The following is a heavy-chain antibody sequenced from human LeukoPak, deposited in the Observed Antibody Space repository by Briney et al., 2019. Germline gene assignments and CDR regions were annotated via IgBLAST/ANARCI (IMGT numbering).Heavy chain of an antibody. D-gene: IGHD6-19*01. CDR2: ISAYNGNT. CDR1: EGTFSSYA. J-gene: IGHJ4*02. CDR3: ARDRSNSSGLLDY. V-gene: IGHV1-18*01. Sequence: SVKVSCKASEGTFSSYAISWGRQAPGQRLKWLGWISAYNGNTNYAQKLHGRVTMTTDTSTSTAYMELRSLRSDDTAVYYSARDRSNSSGLLDYWGQGTLVTVSS.